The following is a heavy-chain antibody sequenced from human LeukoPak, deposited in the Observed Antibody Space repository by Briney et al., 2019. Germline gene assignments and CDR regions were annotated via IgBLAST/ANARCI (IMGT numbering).Heavy chain of an antibody. V-gene: IGHV4-31*03. J-gene: IGHJ4*02. Sequence: PSETLSLTCTVSGGSINGGGVYWSWIRQHPGKGLEWIGYIHYSGTTYSNPSLKSRVTISVDTSKNQFSLKLSSVTAADTAVYYCARLSGGGNYLDYWGQGTLVTVSS. CDR3: ARLSGGGNYLDY. CDR2: IHYSGTT. D-gene: IGHD2-15*01. CDR1: GGSINGGGVY.